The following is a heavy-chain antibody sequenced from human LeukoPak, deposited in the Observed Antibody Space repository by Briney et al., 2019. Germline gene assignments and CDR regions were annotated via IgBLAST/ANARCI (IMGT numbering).Heavy chain of an antibody. J-gene: IGHJ4*02. CDR3: ARGQNSYGDDY. CDR1: GSTFSSYA. D-gene: IGHD5-18*01. CDR2: ISYDGSNK. V-gene: IGHV3-30*01. Sequence: GGSLRLSCAASGSTFSSYAMHWVRQAPGKGLEWVAVISYDGSNKYYADSVKGRFTISRDNSKNTLYLQMNSLRAEDTAVYYCARGQNSYGDDYWGQGTLVTVSS.